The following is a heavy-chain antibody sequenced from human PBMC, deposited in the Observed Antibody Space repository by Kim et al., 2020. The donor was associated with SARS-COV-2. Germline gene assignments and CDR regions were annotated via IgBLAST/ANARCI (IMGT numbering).Heavy chain of an antibody. J-gene: IGHJ3*02. CDR3: ARVGYDFWSGYDDREDAFDI. CDR1: GFTFSDYY. D-gene: IGHD3-3*01. CDR2: ISSSGSTI. Sequence: GGSLRLSCAASGFTFSDYYMSWIRQAPGKGLEWVSYISSSGSTIYYADSVKGRFTISRDNAKNSLYLQMNSLRAEDTAVYYCARVGYDFWSGYDDREDAFDIWGQGTMVTVSS. V-gene: IGHV3-11*01.